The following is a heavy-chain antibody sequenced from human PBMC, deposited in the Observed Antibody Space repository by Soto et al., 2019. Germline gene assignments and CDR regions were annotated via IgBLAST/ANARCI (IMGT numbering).Heavy chain of an antibody. J-gene: IGHJ4*02. CDR1: AFTFGSHA. Sequence: EVQLLEAGGGLVQPGGSLRLSCAASAFTFGSHAMAWVRQAPGKGLEWVSAISGSGVYTYYADSVKGRLTISRDNSKNTLYLQMNSLRAEDTAVYYCLKGGSGYDYGDFWGQGALVTVSS. CDR2: ISGSGVYT. D-gene: IGHD5-12*01. V-gene: IGHV3-23*01. CDR3: LKGGSGYDYGDF.